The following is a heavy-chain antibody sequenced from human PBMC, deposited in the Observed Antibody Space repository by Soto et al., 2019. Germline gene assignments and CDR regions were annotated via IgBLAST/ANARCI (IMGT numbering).Heavy chain of an antibody. Sequence: GESLKISCKGSGYSFTSYWIGWVRQMPGKGLEWMGIIYPGDSDTRYSPSFQGQVAISADKSISTAYLQWSSLKASDTAMYYCARPRSSSRNYYGMDVWGQGTTVTVSS. CDR1: GYSFTSYW. CDR3: ARPRSSSRNYYGMDV. J-gene: IGHJ6*02. V-gene: IGHV5-51*01. D-gene: IGHD6-13*01. CDR2: IYPGDSDT.